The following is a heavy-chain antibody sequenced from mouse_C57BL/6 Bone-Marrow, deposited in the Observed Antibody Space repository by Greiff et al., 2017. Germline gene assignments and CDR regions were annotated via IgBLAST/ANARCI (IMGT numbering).Heavy chain of an antibody. CDR3: ARTGWDWYFDV. CDR1: GYTFTSYG. CDR2: IYPRSGNT. J-gene: IGHJ1*03. Sequence: VQLQQSGAELARPGASVKLSCKASGYTFTSYGISWVKQRTGQGLEWIGEIYPRSGNTYYNEKLKGKATLTADKSSSTSYMELRSLTSEDSAVYFCARTGWDWYFDVWGTGTTVTVSS. D-gene: IGHD1-1*02. V-gene: IGHV1-81*01.